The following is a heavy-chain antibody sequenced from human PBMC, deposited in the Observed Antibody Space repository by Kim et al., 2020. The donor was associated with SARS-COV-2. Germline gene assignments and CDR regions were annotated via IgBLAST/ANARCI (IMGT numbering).Heavy chain of an antibody. CDR2: IYTSGST. J-gene: IGHJ4*02. Sequence: SETLSLTCTVSGGSISSGSYYWSWIRQPAGKGLEWIGRIYTSGSTNYNPSLKSRVTISVDTSKNQFSLKLSSVTAADTAVYYCARERGDSYDILTGAGYYFDYWGQGTLVTVSS. CDR1: GGSISSGSYY. D-gene: IGHD3-9*01. CDR3: ARERGDSYDILTGAGYYFDY. V-gene: IGHV4-61*02.